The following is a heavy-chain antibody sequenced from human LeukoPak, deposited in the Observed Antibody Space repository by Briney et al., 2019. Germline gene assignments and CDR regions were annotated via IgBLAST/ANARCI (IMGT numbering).Heavy chain of an antibody. CDR2: IYSGGST. Sequence: GGSLRLSCAASGFTVSSNYMSWVRQAPGRGLEWVSVIYSGGSTYYADSVKGRFTISRDNANNPLYLQMSSLRAEDTAVYYCARMNTMDVWGQGTTVTVSS. CDR1: GFTVSSNY. V-gene: IGHV3-66*01. CDR3: ARMNTMDV. J-gene: IGHJ6*02.